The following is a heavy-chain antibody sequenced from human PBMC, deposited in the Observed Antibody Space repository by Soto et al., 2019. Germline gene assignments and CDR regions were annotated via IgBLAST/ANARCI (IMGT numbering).Heavy chain of an antibody. CDR2: ISINSNYR. J-gene: IGHJ4*02. CDR1: GFSLSDFY. Sequence: QIQLVESGGGLVKPGGSLRLSCAASGFSLSDFYMSWIRQAPGKGLEWVSYISINSNYREYADSVKGRHTISRDNAKNSRYLQMNSLRGEDTAVCYCVRGGGGGQFDYWGQGTLVSVSS. D-gene: IGHD2-21*01. V-gene: IGHV3-11*06. CDR3: VRGGGGGQFDY.